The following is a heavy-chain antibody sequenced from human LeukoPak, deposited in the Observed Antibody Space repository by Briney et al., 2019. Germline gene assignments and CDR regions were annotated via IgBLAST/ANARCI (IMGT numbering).Heavy chain of an antibody. CDR1: GFTFSSYA. CDR2: ISYDGSNK. D-gene: IGHD3-22*01. V-gene: IGHV3-30*04. CDR3: AKDWGYHDSSGSWDY. J-gene: IGHJ4*02. Sequence: GGSLRLSCAASGFTFSSYAMHWVRQAPGKGLEWVAVISYDGSNKYYADSVKGRFTISRDNSKNTLYLQMNSLRAEDTAVYYCAKDWGYHDSSGSWDYWGQGTLVTVSS.